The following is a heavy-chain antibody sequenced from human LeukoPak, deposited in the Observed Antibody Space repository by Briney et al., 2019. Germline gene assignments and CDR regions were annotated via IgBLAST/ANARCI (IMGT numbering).Heavy chain of an antibody. CDR1: GFTFSYYD. Sequence: PGGSLRLSCAASGFTFSYYDIHWVRQAPGKGLEWVAVISYDGNKDYYADSVKGRFTISRDNSKNTVYLQMNSLKSEDTGVYYCARPKFPYSTSSESAYWGQGTLVTVSS. V-gene: IGHV3-30-3*01. D-gene: IGHD6-6*01. J-gene: IGHJ4*02. CDR3: ARPKFPYSTSSESAY. CDR2: ISYDGNKD.